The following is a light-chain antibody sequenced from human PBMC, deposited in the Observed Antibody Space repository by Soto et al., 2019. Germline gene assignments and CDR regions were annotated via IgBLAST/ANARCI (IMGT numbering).Light chain of an antibody. CDR1: QSVSSY. CDR2: DAS. V-gene: IGKV3-11*01. CDR3: QQRSTPIT. J-gene: IGKJ5*01. Sequence: EIVLTQSPATLSLSPGERATLSCRASQSVSSYLAWYQQKPGQAPRLLIYDASNRATGIPARFSGSGSGTDFTLTISSLGPEDFAVYYCQQRSTPITFGQGTRLEIK.